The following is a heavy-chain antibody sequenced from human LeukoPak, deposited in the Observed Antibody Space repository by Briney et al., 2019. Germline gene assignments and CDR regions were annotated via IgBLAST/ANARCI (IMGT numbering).Heavy chain of an antibody. J-gene: IGHJ4*02. Sequence: PGGSLRLSCAASGFTFSNYWMSWVRQAPGKGLEWVANINYDGSGKYYVDPVKGRFTISRDNTKNSLCLQMNSLRAEDTAVYYCARGPPVEVSAREGLYFDYWGQGTLVTVSS. CDR3: ARGPPVEVSAREGLYFDY. CDR1: GFTFSNYW. D-gene: IGHD2-15*01. CDR2: INYDGSGK. V-gene: IGHV3-7*04.